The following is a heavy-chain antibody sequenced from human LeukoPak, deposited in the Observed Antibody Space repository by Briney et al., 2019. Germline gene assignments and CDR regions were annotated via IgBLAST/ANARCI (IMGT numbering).Heavy chain of an antibody. J-gene: IGHJ5*02. CDR1: GYSFTSYW. CDR2: IYPGDSDT. CDR3: ARHAYSSSWYSWFDP. D-gene: IGHD6-13*01. Sequence: GESLKISCKGSGYSFTSYWIGWVRQMPGKGLEWMGIIYPGDSDTRYSPSFQGQVTISADKSISTAYLQWSSLKASDTAMYCCARHAYSSSWYSWFDPWGQGTLVTVSS. V-gene: IGHV5-51*01.